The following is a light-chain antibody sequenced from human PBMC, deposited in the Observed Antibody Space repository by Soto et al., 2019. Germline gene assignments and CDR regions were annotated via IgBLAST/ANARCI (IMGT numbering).Light chain of an antibody. CDR2: DVS. CDR3: QQYHDWPLT. CDR1: QSVSSN. J-gene: IGKJ4*01. V-gene: IGKV3D-15*01. Sequence: EIVMTQSPATLSVSPGERATLSCRASQSVSSNFAWYQQRPAQAPRLLIYDVSTRATGVPTRFSGSGSGTEFTLTISSLQSEDSAVYYCQQYHDWPLTFGGGTKVDIK.